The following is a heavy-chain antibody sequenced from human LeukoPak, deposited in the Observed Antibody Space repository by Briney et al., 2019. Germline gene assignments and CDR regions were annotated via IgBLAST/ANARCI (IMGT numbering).Heavy chain of an antibody. D-gene: IGHD6-6*01. CDR2: INPNSGGT. Sequence: VASVKVSCKASGYTFTGYYMHWVRQAPGRGLEWMGWINPNSGGTNYAQKFQGRVTMTRDTSISTAYMELSRLRSDDTAVYYCARGPYSSSSGWFDPWGQGTLVTVSS. CDR1: GYTFTGYY. CDR3: ARGPYSSSSGWFDP. V-gene: IGHV1-2*02. J-gene: IGHJ5*02.